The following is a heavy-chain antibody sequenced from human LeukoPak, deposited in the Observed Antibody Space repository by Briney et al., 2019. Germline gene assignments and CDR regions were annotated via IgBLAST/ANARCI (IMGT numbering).Heavy chain of an antibody. V-gene: IGHV1-46*03. CDR2: INPSGGST. CDR3: AAVTQDNWFDP. CDR1: GYTFTSYY. D-gene: IGHD4-17*01. J-gene: IGHJ5*02. Sequence: ASVTVSCKASGYTFTSYYMHWVRQAPGQGLEWMGIINPSGGSTSYAQKFQGRVTMTRDMSTSTVYMELSSLRSEGTAVYYCAAVTQDNWFDPWGQGTLVTVSS.